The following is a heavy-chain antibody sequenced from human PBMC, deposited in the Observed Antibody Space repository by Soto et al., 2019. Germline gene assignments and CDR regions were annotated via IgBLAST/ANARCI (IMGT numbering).Heavy chain of an antibody. CDR1: GYTFSAYW. Sequence: GGSLRLSCAASGYTFSAYWMQWVRQAPGKGLVWVSRTNTDGTATTYADSVEGRFTISRDNAKNMLYLQMNSLRDEDTAVYYCTRGHYYGMDVWGQGTTVTVSS. CDR3: TRGHYYGMDV. V-gene: IGHV3-74*03. CDR2: TNTDGTAT. J-gene: IGHJ6*02.